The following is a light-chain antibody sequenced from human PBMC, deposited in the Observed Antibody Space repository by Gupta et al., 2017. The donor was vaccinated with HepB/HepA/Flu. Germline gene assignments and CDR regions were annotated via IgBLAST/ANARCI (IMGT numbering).Light chain of an antibody. J-gene: IGLJ2*01. CDR3: SSYTSSCTLVV. V-gene: IGLV2-14*03. CDR1: STDVGGYDY. CDR2: DVS. Sequence: QSALTQPASVSGSPGQSITISCTGTSTDVGGYDYVSWYQQHPGKAPKVMICDVSNRPSGVADRFSGSKSGNTASLTISGLQAEEEADYYCSSYTSSCTLVVFGGGTKLTVL.